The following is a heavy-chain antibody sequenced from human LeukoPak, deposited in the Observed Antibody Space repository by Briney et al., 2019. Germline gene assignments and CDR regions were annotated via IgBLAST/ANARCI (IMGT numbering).Heavy chain of an antibody. CDR2: IYYSGST. CDR1: GGSASSGSYY. D-gene: IGHD5-24*01. V-gene: IGHV4-61*01. J-gene: IGHJ4*02. Sequence: SETLSLTCTVSGGSASSGSYYWSWIRQPPGKGLEWIGYIYYSGSTNYNPSLKSRVTISVDTSKNQFSLKLSSVTAADTAVYYRARTLRGGRDGYKYWGQGTLVTVSS. CDR3: ARTLRGGRDGYKY.